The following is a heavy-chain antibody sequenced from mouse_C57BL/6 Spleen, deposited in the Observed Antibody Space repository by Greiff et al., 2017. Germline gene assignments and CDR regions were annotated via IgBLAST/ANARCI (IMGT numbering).Heavy chain of an antibody. CDR1: GFTYSSYA. Sequence: EVQLVESGEGLVKPGGSLKLSCAASGFTYSSYAMSWVRQTPEKRLEWVAYISSGGDYIYYADTVKGRFTISRDNARNTLYLQMSSLKSEDTAMYYCTRVAYYSKSYAMDYWGQGTSVTVSS. V-gene: IGHV5-9-1*02. CDR3: TRVAYYSKSYAMDY. J-gene: IGHJ4*01. CDR2: ISSGGDYI. D-gene: IGHD2-5*01.